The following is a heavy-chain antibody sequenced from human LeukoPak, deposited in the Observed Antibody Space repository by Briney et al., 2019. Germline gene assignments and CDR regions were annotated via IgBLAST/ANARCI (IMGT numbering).Heavy chain of an antibody. V-gene: IGHV5-10-1*01. D-gene: IGHD6-13*01. CDR2: IDPSDSYT. Sequence: GESLRISCKGSGYSFTSYRISWVRQMPGKGLEWMGRIDPSDSYTNYSPSFQGHVTISADKSISTAYLQWSSLKASDTAMYYCARLGYSSSWYGVAEFDYWGQGTLVTVSS. CDR1: GYSFTSYR. J-gene: IGHJ4*02. CDR3: ARLGYSSSWYGVAEFDY.